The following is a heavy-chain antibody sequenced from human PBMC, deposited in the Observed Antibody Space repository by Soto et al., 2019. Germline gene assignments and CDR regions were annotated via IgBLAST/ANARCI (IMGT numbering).Heavy chain of an antibody. CDR3: ASCRFGYYSGLDV. Sequence: HPGGSLRLSCAASGFTFSSYAMGWVRQAPGKGLEWVSVISAGGDSTFHSDSVKDRFTVSRDNFKNTLYLQVNSLRADDTAVYYCASCRFGYYSGLDVWGQGTTVTVSS. CDR2: ISAGGDST. V-gene: IGHV3-23*01. CDR1: GFTFSSYA. D-gene: IGHD3-10*01. J-gene: IGHJ6*02.